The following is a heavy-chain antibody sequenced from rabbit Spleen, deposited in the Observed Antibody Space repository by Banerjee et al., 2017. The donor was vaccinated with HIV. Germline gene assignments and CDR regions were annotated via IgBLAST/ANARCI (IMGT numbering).Heavy chain of an antibody. CDR2: IAAGSSGST. Sequence: QSLEESGGDLVKPGASLTLNCTASGFSFGSNAMCWVRQAPGKGLELIACIAAGSSGSTYYASWAKGRFTISKTSSTTVTLQMTSLTAADTATYFSARDYGGYVYVGGFNLWGPGTLVTVS. CDR1: GFSFGSNA. D-gene: IGHD6-1*01. J-gene: IGHJ4*01. V-gene: IGHV1S40*01. CDR3: ARDYGGYVYVGGFNL.